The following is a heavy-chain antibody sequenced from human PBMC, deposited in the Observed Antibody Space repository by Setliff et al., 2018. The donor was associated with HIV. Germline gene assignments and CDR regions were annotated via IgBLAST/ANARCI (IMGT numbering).Heavy chain of an antibody. Sequence: ASVKVSCKASGYTFTTYFIHWVRQAPGQRLEWMGWVHAGNSNTKYSQKFQSRVTFTRDTSAHTAYMELSSLTSEDTAVYYCATFYSTGWYNPWGQGTLVTVSS. CDR3: ATFYSTGWYNP. V-gene: IGHV1-3*01. D-gene: IGHD6-19*01. J-gene: IGHJ5*02. CDR1: GYTFTTYF. CDR2: VHAGNSNT.